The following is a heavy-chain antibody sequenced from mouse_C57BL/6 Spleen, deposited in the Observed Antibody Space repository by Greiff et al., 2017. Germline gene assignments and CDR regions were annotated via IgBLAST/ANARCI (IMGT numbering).Heavy chain of an antibody. J-gene: IGHJ1*03. CDR3: ARDFITTVVGV. CDR1: GFTFSSYA. V-gene: IGHV5-4*01. CDR2: ISDGGSYT. D-gene: IGHD1-1*01. Sequence: EVQLVESGGGLVKPGGSLKLSCAASGFTFSSYAMSWVRQTPEKRLEWVATISDGGSYTYYPDNVKGRFTISRDNAKNNLYLQMSHLKSEDTAMYYCARDFITTVVGVWGTGTTVTVSS.